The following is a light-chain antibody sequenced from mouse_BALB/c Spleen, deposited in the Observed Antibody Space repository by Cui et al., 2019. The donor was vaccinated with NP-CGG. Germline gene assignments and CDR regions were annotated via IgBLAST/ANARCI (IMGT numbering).Light chain of an antibody. V-gene: IGLV1*01. J-gene: IGLJ1*01. CDR3: ALWYSNQWV. CDR2: GTN. CDR1: TGAVTTSNY. Sequence: QAVVTQESARTTSPGETVTLTCRSSTGAVTTSNYANWVEEKPDHVFTGLIGGTNNRAPGVPARFSGSLIGDKAALTITGAQTEDEAIYFCALWYSNQWVFGGGTKLTVL.